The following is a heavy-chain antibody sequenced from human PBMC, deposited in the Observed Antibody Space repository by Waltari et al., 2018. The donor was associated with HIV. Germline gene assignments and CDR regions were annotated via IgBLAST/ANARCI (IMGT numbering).Heavy chain of an antibody. J-gene: IGHJ4*02. CDR3: ARAYGLRGGNSLDY. D-gene: IGHD2-21*02. Sequence: QVQLQQWGAGLLKPSETLSLTCAVYGGSFNGYYWSWIRQAPGMGLEWIGEINHGGSTKYNPSLKSRVTISLQTSKNQFSLSLTSVTAADTAVYFCARAYGLRGGNSLDYWGQGTLVTVSS. CDR1: GGSFNGYY. V-gene: IGHV4-34*01. CDR2: INHGGST.